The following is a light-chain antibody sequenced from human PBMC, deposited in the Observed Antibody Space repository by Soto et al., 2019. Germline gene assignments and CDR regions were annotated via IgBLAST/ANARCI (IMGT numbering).Light chain of an antibody. CDR2: DAS. CDR1: QSISSW. CDR3: QQYNSYST. Sequence: DIQMTQSPSTLSASVGDRVTITCRASQSISSWLAWYQQKPGKAPKLLIYDASSLESWVPSRFSGSGSGTEFTLTISSLQPDDFATYYCQQYNSYSTFGQGTKV. V-gene: IGKV1-5*01. J-gene: IGKJ1*01.